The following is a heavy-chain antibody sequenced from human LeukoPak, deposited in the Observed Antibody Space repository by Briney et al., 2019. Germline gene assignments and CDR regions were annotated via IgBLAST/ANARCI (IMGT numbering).Heavy chain of an antibody. D-gene: IGHD3-22*01. J-gene: IGHJ4*02. CDR3: ARGKWYYYDSSGLYYFDY. V-gene: IGHV4-4*07. Sequence: PSETLSLTCTVSGGSISSYYWSWIRQPAGKGLEWIGRIYTSGSTNYNPSLKSRVTISVDTSKNQFSLKLSSVTAADTAVYYCARGKWYYYDSSGLYYFDYWGQGTLVTVSS. CDR1: GGSISSYY. CDR2: IYTSGST.